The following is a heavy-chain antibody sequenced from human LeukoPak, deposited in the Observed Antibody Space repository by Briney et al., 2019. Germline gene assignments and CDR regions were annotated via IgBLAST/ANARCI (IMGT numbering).Heavy chain of an antibody. V-gene: IGHV4-59*01. J-gene: IGHJ4*02. CDR2: IYYNGNT. CDR3: ASARYYYTY. CDR1: GGSISSYY. Sequence: SETLSLTCTVSGGSISSYYWSWIRQPPGKGLEWIGYIYYNGNTNYNPSLKSRVTISIDTSKNQFSLKLSSVTAADTAVYYCASARYYYTYWGQGTLVTVSS.